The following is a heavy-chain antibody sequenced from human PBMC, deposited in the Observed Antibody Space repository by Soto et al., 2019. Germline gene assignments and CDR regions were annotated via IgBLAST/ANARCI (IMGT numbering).Heavy chain of an antibody. CDR3: ASGTRTNDYVWGSYRYGFDY. D-gene: IGHD3-16*02. CDR2: IYYSGST. Sequence: SETLSLTCTVSGGSISSGGYYWSWIRQHPGKGLEWIGYIYYSGSTYYNPSLKSRVTISVDTSKNQFSLKLSSVTAADTAVYYCASGTRTNDYVWGSYRYGFDYWGQGTLVTSPQ. J-gene: IGHJ4*02. CDR1: GGSISSGGYY. V-gene: IGHV4-31*03.